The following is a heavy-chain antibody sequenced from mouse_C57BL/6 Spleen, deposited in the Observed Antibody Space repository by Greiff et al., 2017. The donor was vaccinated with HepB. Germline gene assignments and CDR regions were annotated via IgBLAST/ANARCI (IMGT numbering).Heavy chain of an antibody. Sequence: QVQLQQSGPELVKPGASVKISCKASGYAFSSSWMNWVKQRPGKGLEWIGRIYPGDGDTNYNGKFKGKATLAADKSSSTAYVQLSSLTSEDSAVYFCTRNQHYWGQHTSLTVFS. J-gene: IGHJ2*02. CDR3: TRNQHY. CDR2: IYPGDGDT. V-gene: IGHV1-82*01. CDR1: GYAFSSSW.